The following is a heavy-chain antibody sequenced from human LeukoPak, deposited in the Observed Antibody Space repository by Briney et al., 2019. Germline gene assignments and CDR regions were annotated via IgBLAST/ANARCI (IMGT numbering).Heavy chain of an antibody. J-gene: IGHJ4*02. V-gene: IGHV1-24*01. CDR3: ATEVVHTTGFDY. CDR1: GYTLTELS. CDR2: FDPEDGEG. D-gene: IGHD1-1*01. Sequence: ASVKVSCKVSGYTLTELSIDWVRQAPGKGLEWMGGFDPEDGEGIYTQKFQGRVTMTEDTSTDTAYMELSSLGSEDTAVYYCATEVVHTTGFDYWGQGTLVTVSS.